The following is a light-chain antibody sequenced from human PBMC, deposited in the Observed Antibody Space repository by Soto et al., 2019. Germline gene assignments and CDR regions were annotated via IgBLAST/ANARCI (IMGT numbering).Light chain of an antibody. CDR2: DVS. J-gene: IGLJ2*01. CDR3: SSYTSSSTVV. V-gene: IGLV2-14*03. CDR1: SSDVGGYNY. Sequence: QSALTQPASVSGSPGQSITISCTGTSSDVGGYNYVSWYQQHPGKAPKLMIYDVSSRPSGVSNRFSGSKSGNTASLTISGLKAEDEADHYCSSYTSSSTVVFGGGTKLTVL.